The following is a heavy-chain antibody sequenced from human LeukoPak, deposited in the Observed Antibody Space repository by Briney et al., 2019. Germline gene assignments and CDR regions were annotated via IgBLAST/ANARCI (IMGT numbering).Heavy chain of an antibody. Sequence: GGSLSLSCAASGFSFSITWMHWVRQFPGQGLVWVARITSDGTSTSYAESVEGRFTIFRDNAKNSLYLQMTSLRVEDTAFYYCAKESRSWWLPPLGNDYWGQGTLVTVSS. CDR3: AKESRSWWLPPLGNDY. J-gene: IGHJ4*02. D-gene: IGHD2-15*01. CDR2: ITSDGTST. V-gene: IGHV3-74*03. CDR1: GFSFSITW.